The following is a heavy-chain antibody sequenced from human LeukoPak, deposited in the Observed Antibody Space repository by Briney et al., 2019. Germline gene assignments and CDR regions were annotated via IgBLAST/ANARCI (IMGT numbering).Heavy chain of an antibody. CDR3: ARSKLLWFGINWFDP. V-gene: IGHV3-30*04. D-gene: IGHD3-10*01. J-gene: IGHJ5*02. CDR2: ISYDGSNK. Sequence: GGSLRLSCAASGFTFSSYAMHGVLQAPGKGLEWVAVISYDGSNKYYADSVKGRFTISRDNSKNTLYLQMNSLRAEDTAVYYCARSKLLWFGINWFDPWGQGTLVTVSS. CDR1: GFTFSSYA.